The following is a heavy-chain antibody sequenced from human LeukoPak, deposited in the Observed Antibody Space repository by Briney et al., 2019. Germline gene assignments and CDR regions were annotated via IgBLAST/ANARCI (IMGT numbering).Heavy chain of an antibody. Sequence: PSETLSLTCTVSGASISSSDRYWGWIRQPPGKGLEWIGEIYHSGSTNYNPSLKSRVTISVDKSKNQFSLKLSSVTAADTAVYYCARDPPTYYYDSSVAWGQGTLVTVSS. D-gene: IGHD3-22*01. CDR3: ARDPPTYYYDSSVA. J-gene: IGHJ5*02. CDR1: GASISSSDRY. CDR2: IYHSGST. V-gene: IGHV4-39*07.